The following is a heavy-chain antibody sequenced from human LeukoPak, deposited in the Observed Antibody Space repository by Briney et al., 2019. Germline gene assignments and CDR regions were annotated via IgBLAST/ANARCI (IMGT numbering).Heavy chain of an antibody. D-gene: IGHD7-27*01. J-gene: IGHJ4*02. CDR3: AKGNDRITGDFPPPGFDY. V-gene: IGHV3-23*01. Sequence: GGSLRLSCAASGFTFSSYAMSWVRQAPGKGLEWVSAISGSGGSTYYADSVKGRFTISRDNSKNTLYLQMNSLRAEDTAVYYCAKGNDRITGDFPPPGFDYWGQGTLVTVSS. CDR1: GFTFSSYA. CDR2: ISGSGGST.